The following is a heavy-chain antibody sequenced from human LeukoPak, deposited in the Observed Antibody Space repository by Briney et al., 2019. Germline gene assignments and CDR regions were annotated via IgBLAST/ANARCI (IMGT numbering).Heavy chain of an antibody. D-gene: IGHD2-15*01. J-gene: IGHJ4*02. CDR2: ISAYNGNT. Sequence: ASVKVSCKASGYTFTSYGISWVRQAPGQGLEWMGWISAYNGNTNYAQKLQGRVTMTTDTSTSTAYMELRSLRSDDTAVYYRARDIVVVVAARFDYWGQGTLVTVSS. CDR1: GYTFTSYG. V-gene: IGHV1-18*04. CDR3: ARDIVVVVAARFDY.